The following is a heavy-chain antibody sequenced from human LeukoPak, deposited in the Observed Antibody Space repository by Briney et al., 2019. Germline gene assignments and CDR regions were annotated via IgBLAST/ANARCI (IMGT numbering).Heavy chain of an antibody. Sequence: SETLSLTCTVSGDSISSSSYYWGWIRQPPGKGLEWIGNIYYTGSTYYNPSLKSRVTISVDTSKNHFSLKLSSVTAADTAVYYCARAGQWLVLDYYYGMDVWGQGTTVTVSS. V-gene: IGHV4-39*07. CDR2: IYYTGST. CDR3: ARAGQWLVLDYYYGMDV. J-gene: IGHJ6*02. D-gene: IGHD6-19*01. CDR1: GDSISSSSYY.